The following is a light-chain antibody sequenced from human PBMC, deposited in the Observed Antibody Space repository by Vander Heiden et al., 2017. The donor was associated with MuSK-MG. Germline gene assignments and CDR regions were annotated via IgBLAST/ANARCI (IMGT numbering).Light chain of an antibody. CDR3: QQRSNWPGIT. V-gene: IGKV3D-11*01. J-gene: IGKJ5*01. CDR1: QGVSSY. CDR2: DAS. Sequence: EIVLTQSPATLSWSPGERATLSCRASQGVSSYLAWYQQKPGQAPRLLIYDASNRATGIPARFSGSGPGTDFTLTISSLEPEDFAVYYCQQRSNWPGITFGQGTRLEIK.